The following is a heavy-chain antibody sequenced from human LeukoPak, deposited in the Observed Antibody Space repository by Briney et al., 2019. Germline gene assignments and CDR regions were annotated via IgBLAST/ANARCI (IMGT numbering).Heavy chain of an antibody. J-gene: IGHJ5*02. CDR2: IYTSGST. CDR1: GGSISSYY. V-gene: IGHV4-4*07. Sequence: SETLSLTCTVSGGSISSYYWSWIRRPAGKGLEWIGRIYTSGSTNYNPSLKSRVTMSVDTSKNQFSLKLSSVTAADTAVYYCARDVIAAAGIPGWFDPWGQGTLVTVSS. D-gene: IGHD6-13*01. CDR3: ARDVIAAAGIPGWFDP.